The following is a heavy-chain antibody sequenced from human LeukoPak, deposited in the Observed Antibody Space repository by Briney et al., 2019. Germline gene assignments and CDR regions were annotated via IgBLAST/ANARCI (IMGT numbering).Heavy chain of an antibody. CDR1: GFSLGDYW. CDR2: IKQDGSET. Sequence: GGSLRLSCAASGFSLGDYWMNWVRQAPGKGLEWLATIKQDGSETHYLDSVKGRLSISRDNAKNSLYLQINSLRAEDTAVYYCARGGGWDQLLCHYWGQGTLVTVSS. J-gene: IGHJ4*02. D-gene: IGHD2-2*01. V-gene: IGHV3-7*01. CDR3: ARGGGWDQLLCHY.